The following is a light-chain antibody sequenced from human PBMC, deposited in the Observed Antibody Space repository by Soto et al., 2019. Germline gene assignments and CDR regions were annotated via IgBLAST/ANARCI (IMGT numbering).Light chain of an antibody. CDR3: QQYDDLLS. CDR2: DAS. CDR1: QDIAKY. J-gene: IGKJ4*01. V-gene: IGKV1-33*01. Sequence: DIQMTQSPSSLSASVGDRGTITCQASQDIAKYLNWYQQKPGNAPKLLIYDASELHAGVPSRFSGSGSGTDFTFTISSVKPEDFATYYCQQYDDLLSFGGGTKVEIK.